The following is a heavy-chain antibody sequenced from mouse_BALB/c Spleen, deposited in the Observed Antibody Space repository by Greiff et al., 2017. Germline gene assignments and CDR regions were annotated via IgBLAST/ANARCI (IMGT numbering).Heavy chain of an antibody. CDR1: GFTFSDYY. V-gene: IGHV5-4*02. CDR2: ISDGGSYT. CDR3: ARAYYGNYGFAY. D-gene: IGHD2-10*01. Sequence: EVQLVESGGGLVKPGGSLKLSCAASGFTFSDYYMYWVRQTPEKRLEWVATISDGGSYTYYPDSVKGRFTISRDNAKNNLYLQMSSLKSEDTAMYYCARAYYGNYGFAYRGQGTLVTVSA. J-gene: IGHJ3*01.